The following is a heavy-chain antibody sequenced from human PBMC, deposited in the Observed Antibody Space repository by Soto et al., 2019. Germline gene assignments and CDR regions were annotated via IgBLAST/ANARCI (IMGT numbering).Heavy chain of an antibody. CDR2: ISSGSTHT. CDR3: TSGESTFGDYASRFDH. Sequence: EVQLVESGGGLVKPGGSLRLSCAASGLTFRAYSLHWVRQTPGKGLEWVSSISSGSTHTYYADSVKGRFTISRDNAEKSLFLHMDSLRHEDTAVHYCTSGESTFGDYASRFDHWGQGTLVTVSS. V-gene: IGHV3-21*01. D-gene: IGHD4-17*01. J-gene: IGHJ4*02. CDR1: GLTFRAYS.